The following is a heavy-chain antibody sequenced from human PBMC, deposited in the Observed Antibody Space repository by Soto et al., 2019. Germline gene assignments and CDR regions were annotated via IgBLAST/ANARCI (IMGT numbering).Heavy chain of an antibody. CDR1: GDYIHVGGYY. D-gene: IGHD2-2*01. V-gene: IGHV4-30-4*01. CDR3: GRDLTSNANCIDP. CDR2: IYYTGKT. Sequence: QVQLQESGPGLVKPSQTLSLTCSVSGDYIHVGGYYWTWIRQRPGKGLEWMGYIYYTGKTYYNPYLESRLTMSVDRSKNQFSLRLTSVTAADTAVYFCGRDLTSNANCIDPWGQGTLVTVSS. J-gene: IGHJ5*02.